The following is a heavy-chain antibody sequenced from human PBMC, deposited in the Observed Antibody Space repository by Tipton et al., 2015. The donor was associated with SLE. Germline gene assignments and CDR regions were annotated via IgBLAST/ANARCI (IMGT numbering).Heavy chain of an antibody. J-gene: IGHJ6*03. D-gene: IGHD3-16*01. CDR2: VSHSRST. CDR3: ARGVSGYFHYCYMDV. V-gene: IGHV4-34*01. Sequence: TLSLTCALYHGSFNGYSWSWLRRPPGKGLEWIGEVSHSRSTNYNPSLKSRGTISLDTSNNQFSLRLSFVTAADTAVYYCARGVSGYFHYCYMDVWGKGTTVTISS. CDR1: HGSFNGYS.